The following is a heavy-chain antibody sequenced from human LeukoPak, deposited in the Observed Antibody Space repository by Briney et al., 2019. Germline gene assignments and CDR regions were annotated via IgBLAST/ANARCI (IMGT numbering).Heavy chain of an antibody. CDR2: IRTDGLET. CDR1: GLTFNNYW. D-gene: IGHD3-3*01. CDR3: ARVMSGYYVVLDI. V-gene: IGHV3-74*01. J-gene: IGHJ3*02. Sequence: PGGSLRLSCVASGLTFNNYWMHWVRQAPGKGLVWVSRIRTDGLETSYADSVKGRLTVSRDNAKNILYLQMNSLRAEDTAVYYCARVMSGYYVVLDIWGQGTMVTVSS.